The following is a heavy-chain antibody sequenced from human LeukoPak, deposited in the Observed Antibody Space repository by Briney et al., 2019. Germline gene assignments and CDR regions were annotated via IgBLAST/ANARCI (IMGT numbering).Heavy chain of an antibody. CDR2: IYTSGTT. CDR3: ARWVSHGFDV. Sequence: SETLSPTCTVSGGSISSSCWSWIRQPAGKGLEWSGRIYTSGTTNYNPSLKSRVTMSVDTSKNQCSLKVTSVTAADTAVYYCARWVSHGFDVWGQGTMVTVSS. J-gene: IGHJ3*01. CDR1: GGSISSSC. V-gene: IGHV4-4*07.